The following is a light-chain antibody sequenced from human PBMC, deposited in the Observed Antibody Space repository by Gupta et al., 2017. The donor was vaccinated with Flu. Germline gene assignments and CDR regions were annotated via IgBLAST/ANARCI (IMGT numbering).Light chain of an antibody. V-gene: IGKV4-1*01. CDR3: QQYDSSPPT. J-gene: IGKJ1*01. Sequence: NCRASQNIFYSSNNKNNLAWYRQKPGQPPELLITGASTRESGVPDRFSGGGSGTDFTLTISSLQAEDVAVYYCQQYDSSPPTFGQGTRVEIK. CDR2: GAS. CDR1: QNIFYSSNNKNN.